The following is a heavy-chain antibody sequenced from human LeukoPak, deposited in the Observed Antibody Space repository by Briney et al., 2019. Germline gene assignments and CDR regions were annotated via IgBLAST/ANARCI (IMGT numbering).Heavy chain of an antibody. J-gene: IGHJ6*02. V-gene: IGHV1-69*01. D-gene: IGHD3-3*01. Sequence: SVKVSCKASGGTFSSYAISWVRQAPGQGLEWMGGIIPIFGTANYAQKFQGRVTITADESTSTAYMELSSLRSEDTAVYYCASPSGPIFAEYYYYGMDVWGQGTTVTVSS. CDR1: GGTFSSYA. CDR2: IIPIFGTA. CDR3: ASPSGPIFAEYYYYGMDV.